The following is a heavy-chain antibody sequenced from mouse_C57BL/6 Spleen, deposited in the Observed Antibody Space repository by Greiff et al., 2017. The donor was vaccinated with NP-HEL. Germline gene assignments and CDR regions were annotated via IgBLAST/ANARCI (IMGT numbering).Heavy chain of an antibody. V-gene: IGHV5-9-1*02. CDR2: ISSGGDYI. CDR1: GFTFSSYA. D-gene: IGHD2-4*01. CDR3: TREDYDYDRRYFDV. Sequence: DVHLVESGEGLVKPGGSLKLSCAASGFTFSSYAMSWVRQTPEKRLEWVAYISSGGDYIYYADTVKGRFTISRDNARNTLYLQMSSLKSEDTAMYYCTREDYDYDRRYFDVWGTGTTVTVSS. J-gene: IGHJ1*03.